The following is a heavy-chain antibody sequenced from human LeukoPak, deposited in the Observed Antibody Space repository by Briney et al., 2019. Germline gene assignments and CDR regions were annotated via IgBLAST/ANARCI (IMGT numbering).Heavy chain of an antibody. CDR3: TTLSDYGDYYFDF. D-gene: IGHD4-17*01. J-gene: IGHJ4*02. V-gene: IGHV3-15*01. CDR2: IKRKTDGGTT. CDR1: GFTFSNAW. Sequence: PGGSLILSCAASGFTFSNAWMSWVRQAPGKGLEWVGRIKRKTDGGTTDYAAPVKGRFTISRDDSKNTLYLQMNSLKTEDTAVYYCTTLSDYGDYYFDFWGQGTLVTVSS.